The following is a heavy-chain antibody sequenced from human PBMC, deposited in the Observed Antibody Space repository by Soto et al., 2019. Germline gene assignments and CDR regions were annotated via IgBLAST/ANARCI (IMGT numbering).Heavy chain of an antibody. CDR3: ARGAVYCSSTSCFVRWFDP. D-gene: IGHD2-2*01. V-gene: IGHV4-30-4*01. Sequence: QVQLQESGPGLVKPSQTLSLTCTVSGGSISSGDYYWSWIRQPPGKGLEWIGYIYYSGSTYYNPSLQSRVTLSVDTSKNQFSLKLSSVTAADTAVYYCARGAVYCSSTSCFVRWFDPWGQGTLVTVSS. CDR1: GGSISSGDYY. J-gene: IGHJ5*02. CDR2: IYYSGST.